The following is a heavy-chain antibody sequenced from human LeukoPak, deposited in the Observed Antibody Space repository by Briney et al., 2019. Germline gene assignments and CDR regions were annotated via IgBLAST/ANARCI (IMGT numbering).Heavy chain of an antibody. D-gene: IGHD2-15*01. Sequence: PGGSLRLSCAASGITFSSYAMSWVRQAPGKGLEWVSVISGSGGTTYYADSVKGRFTISRDNSKNTLYLQMSSLRAEDTAVYYCAKKAGSRTDQYSLDYWGQGTLVTVSS. CDR2: ISGSGGTT. V-gene: IGHV3-23*01. J-gene: IGHJ4*02. CDR3: AKKAGSRTDQYSLDY. CDR1: GITFSSYA.